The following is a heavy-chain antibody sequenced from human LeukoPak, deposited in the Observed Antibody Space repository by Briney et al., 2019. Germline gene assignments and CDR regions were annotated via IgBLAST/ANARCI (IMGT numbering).Heavy chain of an antibody. CDR1: GFTVSSNY. J-gene: IGHJ4*02. Sequence: PGGSLRLSCAASGFTVSSNYMTWVRQAPGKGLEWVSVIHSGGTTYYADSVKGRFTISRDNSKNTLSLQMSSLRAEDTAVYYCASLEMKYSSGWYYFDYWGQGTLVTVSS. V-gene: IGHV3-53*01. D-gene: IGHD6-19*01. CDR2: IHSGGTT. CDR3: ASLEMKYSSGWYYFDY.